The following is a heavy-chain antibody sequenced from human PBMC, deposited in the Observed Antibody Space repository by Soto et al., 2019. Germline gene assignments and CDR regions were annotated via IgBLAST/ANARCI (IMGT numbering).Heavy chain of an antibody. CDR3: ATLVGKNGFDV. J-gene: IGHJ3*01. CDR1: GFTFSSYG. D-gene: IGHD2-8*02. Sequence: QVQLVESGGDVVQPGRSLRLSCAASGFTFSSYGMQWVRLAPGKGLEWVAVIWYDGSQKYYVDSVKGRFIVSRDNSKNTLYLQMDSLRGDDTAIYYCATLVGKNGFDVWGQGTVVTVSS. V-gene: IGHV3-33*03. CDR2: IWYDGSQK.